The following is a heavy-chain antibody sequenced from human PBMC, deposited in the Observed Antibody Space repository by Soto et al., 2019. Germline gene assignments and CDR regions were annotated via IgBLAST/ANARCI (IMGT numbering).Heavy chain of an antibody. V-gene: IGHV4-31*03. CDR1: GGSISSGGYY. CDR2: IYYSGST. D-gene: IGHD1-26*01. J-gene: IGHJ4*01. CDR3: ASQVGATRPFVY. Sequence: TLSLTCTVSGGSISSGGYYWSWIRQHPGKGLERIRYIYYSGSTYYNPSLKSRVTISVDTSKNPFSLKLSSVTAADTAVYYCASQVGATRPFVYWGQGTLVTVSS.